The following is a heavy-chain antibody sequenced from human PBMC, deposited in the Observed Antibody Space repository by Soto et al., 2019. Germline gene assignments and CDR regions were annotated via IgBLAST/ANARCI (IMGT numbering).Heavy chain of an antibody. CDR3: ARGGQKNVYTSIGP. V-gene: IGHV1-18*04. Sequence: ASLKLSCKSSTSTFNNYCIACVLHSPVQGLEWMGWISTYNGNTNTYHKKRFQGRFTMTSDSASNTAYMELRSLTPDDTAVYYCARGGQKNVYTSIGPWGQGTLVTVSS. CDR2: ISTYNGNT. J-gene: IGHJ5*02. CDR1: TSTFNNYC. D-gene: IGHD1-1*01.